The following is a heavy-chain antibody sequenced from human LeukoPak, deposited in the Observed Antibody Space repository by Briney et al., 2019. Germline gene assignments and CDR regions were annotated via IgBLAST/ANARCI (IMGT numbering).Heavy chain of an antibody. V-gene: IGHV3-33*01. D-gene: IGHD6-19*01. CDR3: AREDSSGWVSGY. CDR2: IWYDGSKT. Sequence: GGSLRLSCAASGFTFSSYGMHWVRQAPGKWLERVAVIWYDGSKTCYADSVKGRFTISRDDSKNTLYLQMNSLGAEDTAMYYCAREDSSGWVSGYWGQGTLVTVSS. J-gene: IGHJ4*02. CDR1: GFTFSSYG.